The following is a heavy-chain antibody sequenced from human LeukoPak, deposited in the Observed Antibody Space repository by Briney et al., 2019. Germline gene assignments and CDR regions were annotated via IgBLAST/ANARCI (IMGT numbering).Heavy chain of an antibody. CDR1: GFTFTSSA. J-gene: IGHJ4*02. CDR2: IVVGSGNT. D-gene: IGHD2-2*01. Sequence: TSVKVSCKASGFTFTSSAMQWVQQARGQRLEWIGRIVVGSGNTNYAQKFQERVTITRDMSTSTAYMELSSLRSEDTAVYYCAALGHCSSTSCYLNFDYWGQGTLVTVSS. CDR3: AALGHCSSTSCYLNFDY. V-gene: IGHV1-58*02.